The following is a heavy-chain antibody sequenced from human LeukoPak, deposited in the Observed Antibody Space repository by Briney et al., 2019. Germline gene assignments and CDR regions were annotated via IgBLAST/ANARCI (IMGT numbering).Heavy chain of an antibody. CDR3: VTDQTGRHPYFFDY. Sequence: GGSLRLSCAASGFNFSTYWMTWVRQVPGKGLEWVANIKEDGSEIYYVDAVKGRFSISRDNAKTSLYLQMDNLSVADTAVYYCVTDQTGRHPYFFDYWGQGTLVTVSS. J-gene: IGHJ4*02. V-gene: IGHV3-7*01. CDR2: IKEDGSEI. CDR1: GFNFSTYW. D-gene: IGHD3-10*01.